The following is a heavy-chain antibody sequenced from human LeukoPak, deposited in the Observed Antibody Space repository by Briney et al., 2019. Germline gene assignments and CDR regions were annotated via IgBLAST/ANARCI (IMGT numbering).Heavy chain of an antibody. CDR1: GFTFSSYA. Sequence: PGGSLRLSCAASGFTFSSYAMHWVRQAPGKGLEWVAVISYDGSNKYYADSVKGRFTISRDNAKNSLYLQMNSLRAEDTAVYYCARELYYYDSSGYYLNWFDPWGQGTLVTVSS. V-gene: IGHV3-30*04. D-gene: IGHD3-22*01. CDR2: ISYDGSNK. CDR3: ARELYYYDSSGYYLNWFDP. J-gene: IGHJ5*02.